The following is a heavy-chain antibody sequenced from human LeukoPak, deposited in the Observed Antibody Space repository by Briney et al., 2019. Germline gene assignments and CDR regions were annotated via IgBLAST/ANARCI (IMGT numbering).Heavy chain of an antibody. CDR3: AARWGPPYKWDLDY. CDR2: IVVGSGNT. V-gene: IGHV1-58*01. Sequence: ASVTVSCTASGFTFTSSAVQWVRQARGQRLEWIGWIVVGSGNTNYAQKFQERVTITRDMSTSTAYMELSSLRSEDTAVYYCAARWGPPYKWDLDYWGQGTLVTVSS. D-gene: IGHD1-1*01. J-gene: IGHJ4*02. CDR1: GFTFTSSA.